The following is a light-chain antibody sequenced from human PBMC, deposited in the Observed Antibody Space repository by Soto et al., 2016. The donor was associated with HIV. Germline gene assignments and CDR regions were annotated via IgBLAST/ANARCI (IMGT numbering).Light chain of an antibody. CDR3: QQYNSYPYT. Sequence: AIWMTQSPSSLSASPGDRVTITCRASHIISTYLAWYQEKPGKAPKLLISAASTLQSGVPSRFSGSGSGTEFTLTISSLQPDDFATYYCQQYNSYPYTFGQGTKLEI. CDR2: AAS. J-gene: IGKJ2*01. CDR1: HIISTY. V-gene: IGKV1-8*01.